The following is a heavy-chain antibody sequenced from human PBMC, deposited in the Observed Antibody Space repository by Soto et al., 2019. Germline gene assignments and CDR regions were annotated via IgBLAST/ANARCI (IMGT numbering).Heavy chain of an antibody. J-gene: IGHJ4*02. CDR1: GFTFSSYG. V-gene: IGHV3-30*18. CDR3: AKELSFYYDNSGYYPDY. D-gene: IGHD3-22*01. Sequence: PGGSLRLSCAASGFTFSSYGMHWVRQAPGKGLEWVAVISYDESNTYYADSVKGRFTISRDNSKNTLYLQMNSLRAEDTAVYYCAKELSFYYDNSGYYPDYWGQGA. CDR2: ISYDESNT.